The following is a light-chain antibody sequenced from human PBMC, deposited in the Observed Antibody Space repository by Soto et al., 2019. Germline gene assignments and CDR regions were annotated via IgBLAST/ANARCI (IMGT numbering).Light chain of an antibody. CDR3: QQYNNGRT. V-gene: IGKV3-15*01. J-gene: IGKJ1*01. Sequence: EIVMTQSPATLSVSPGERATLSCRASQSVSSNLAWYQQKPGQAPRLLIHDASTRATGTPATFSGSGSGTEFTLTISSLQSEDSAVYYCQQYNNGRTFGQGTKVEIK. CDR1: QSVSSN. CDR2: DAS.